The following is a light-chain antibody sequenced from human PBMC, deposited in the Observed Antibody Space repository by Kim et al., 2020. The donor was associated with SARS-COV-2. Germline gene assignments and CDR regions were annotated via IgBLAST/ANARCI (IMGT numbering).Light chain of an antibody. CDR3: QAWDSSTAWV. V-gene: IGLV3-1*01. Sequence: VSPGQTACITCSGGEWGDKYACCCLQKPGQSPVLVIYQDSRRPSVVPERVSGSNSVSTTTLTISGTQAMDEADYNCQAWDSSTAWVFGGGTQRTVL. J-gene: IGLJ3*02. CDR1: EWGDKY. CDR2: QDS.